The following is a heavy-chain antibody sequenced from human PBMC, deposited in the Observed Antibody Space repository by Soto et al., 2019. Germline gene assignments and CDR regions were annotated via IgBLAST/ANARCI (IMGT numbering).Heavy chain of an antibody. CDR3: AGDYVGYYDILTGYYYYYGMDV. V-gene: IGHV3-30*04. CDR2: ISYDGSKK. J-gene: IGHJ6*02. Sequence: GGSLRLSCAASGFTFSSYAMHWVRQAPGKGLEWVAVISYDGSKKYYADSVKGRFTISRDNTKNTLYLQMNSLRAEDTTGYYCAGDYVGYYDILTGYYYYYGMDVWGQGTTVTVSS. CDR1: GFTFSSYA. D-gene: IGHD3-9*01.